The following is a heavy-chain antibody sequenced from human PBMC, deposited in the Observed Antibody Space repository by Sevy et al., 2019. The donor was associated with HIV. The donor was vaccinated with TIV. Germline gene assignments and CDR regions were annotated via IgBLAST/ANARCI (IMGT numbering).Heavy chain of an antibody. V-gene: IGHV4-4*02. J-gene: IGHJ4*02. CDR3: ARRPKYYYGSGSYFYFDY. CDR1: GGSISSSNW. CDR2: IYHSGST. Sequence: SETLSLTCAVSGGSISSSNWWSWVRQPPGKGLEWIGEIYHSGSTNYNPSQKSRVTISVDKSKNQFSLKLSSVTAADTAVYYCARRPKYYYGSGSYFYFDYWGQGTLVTVSS. D-gene: IGHD3-10*01.